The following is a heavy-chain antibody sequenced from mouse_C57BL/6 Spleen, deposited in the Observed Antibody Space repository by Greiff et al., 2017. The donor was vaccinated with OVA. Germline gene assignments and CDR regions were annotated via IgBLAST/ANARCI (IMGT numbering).Heavy chain of an antibody. CDR3: ARSVVATDAMDY. J-gene: IGHJ4*01. CDR2: INPSSGYT. Sequence: VQRVESGAELARPGASVKMSCKASGYTFTSYTMHWVKQRPGQGLEWIGYINPSSGYTKYNQKFKDKATLTADKSSSTAYMQLSSLTSEDSAVYYCARSVVATDAMDYWGQGTSVTVSS. V-gene: IGHV1-4*01. D-gene: IGHD1-1*01. CDR1: GYTFTSYT.